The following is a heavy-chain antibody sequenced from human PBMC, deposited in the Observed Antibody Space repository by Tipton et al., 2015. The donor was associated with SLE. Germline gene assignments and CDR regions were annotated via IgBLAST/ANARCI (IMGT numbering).Heavy chain of an antibody. V-gene: IGHV3-48*03. J-gene: IGHJ4*02. CDR2: ISRSGGTI. Sequence: SLRLSCAASGFTFSSYEMNWVRKAPGKGLEWASYISRSGGTIYYADSVKGRFTISRDNDKNSMYLQMNSLRAEDTAVYYCASEYPTYAPFDYCGQGTLVTVSS. D-gene: IGHD2-2*01. CDR1: GFTFSSYE. CDR3: ASEYPTYAPFDY.